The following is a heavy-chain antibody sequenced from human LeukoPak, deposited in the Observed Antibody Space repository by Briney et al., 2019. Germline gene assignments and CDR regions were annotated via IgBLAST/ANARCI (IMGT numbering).Heavy chain of an antibody. J-gene: IGHJ4*02. V-gene: IGHV1-18*01. CDR3: ARDNSYEPSHYFNY. CDR1: GYTFTSYG. CDR2: ISAYNGNT. Sequence: ASVKVSCKASGYTFTSYGISWVRQAPGQGLEWMGWISAYNGNTNYAQKLQGRVTMTTDTSTSTAYMELRSLRSDDTAVYYCARDNSYEPSHYFNYWGQGTLVTVSS. D-gene: IGHD5-12*01.